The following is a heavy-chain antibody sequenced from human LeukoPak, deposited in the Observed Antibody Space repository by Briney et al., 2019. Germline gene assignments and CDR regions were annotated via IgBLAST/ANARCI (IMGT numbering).Heavy chain of an antibody. CDR2: TRKKANSYTT. J-gene: IGHJ4*02. D-gene: IGHD5-12*01. Sequence: RGSPRLSPAPSGFTSCDQYMDWVRPAPRQEVEGGGRTRKKANSYTTEYAPSAKGRFTISRDHSKNSLYLQMNSLKTEDTAVYYCARVLGYSGYDLAYWGQGTLVTVSS. CDR3: ARVLGYSGYDLAY. V-gene: IGHV3-72*01. CDR1: GFTSCDQY.